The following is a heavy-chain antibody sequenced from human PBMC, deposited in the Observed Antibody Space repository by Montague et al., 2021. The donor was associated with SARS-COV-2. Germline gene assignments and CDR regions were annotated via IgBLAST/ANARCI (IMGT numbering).Heavy chain of an antibody. V-gene: IGHV4-34*01. CDR3: ARGQVSVYGVLIMFPAAWHFGV. J-gene: IGHJ3*01. D-gene: IGHD3-3*01. CDR1: GGSFTDYY. Sequence: SETLSLTCAVYGGSFTDYYWTWIRQAPGKGLEWIGEVDHRGSASYSPSLKGRVSISVDRSKNQFSLNLRSVTAADTAAYYCARGQVSVYGVLIMFPAAWHFGVWGRGTMVLVSP. CDR2: VDHRGSA.